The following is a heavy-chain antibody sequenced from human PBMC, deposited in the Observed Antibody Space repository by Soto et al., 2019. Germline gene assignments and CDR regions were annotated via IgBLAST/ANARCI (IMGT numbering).Heavy chain of an antibody. D-gene: IGHD6-6*01. V-gene: IGHV3-23*01. CDR2: ISSGGGST. Sequence: GGSLRLSCAASGFTFSSYAMSWVRQAPGKGLEWVLSISSGGGSTFYADSVKGRFTISRDNSKNTLFLQMNSLRAEDTAVYYCARDGPHSVVDYWGQGTLVTASS. CDR1: GFTFSSYA. CDR3: ARDGPHSVVDY. J-gene: IGHJ4*02.